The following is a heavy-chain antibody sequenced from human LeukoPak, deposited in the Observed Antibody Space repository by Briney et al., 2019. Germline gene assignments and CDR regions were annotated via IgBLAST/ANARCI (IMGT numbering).Heavy chain of an antibody. Sequence: PLETLSLTCTVSGGSNYWSWIRQPPGKGLEWIGYIHYSGSTNYNTSLKSRVTISIDTSKNQLSLKLNSVTAADTAVYYCARHSNWNAGVDWFDPWGQGTLVTVSS. D-gene: IGHD1-20*01. J-gene: IGHJ5*02. V-gene: IGHV4-59*08. CDR3: ARHSNWNAGVDWFDP. CDR2: IHYSGST. CDR1: GGSNY.